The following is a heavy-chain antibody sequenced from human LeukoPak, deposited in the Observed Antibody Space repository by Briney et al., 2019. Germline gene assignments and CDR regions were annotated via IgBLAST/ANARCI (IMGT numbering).Heavy chain of an antibody. V-gene: IGHV5-51*01. CDR2: IYPGDSDT. J-gene: IGHJ6*02. Sequence: PGESLKISCKGSGYSFTSYWIGWVRQMPGKGLEWMGIIYPGDSDTRYSPSFQGQVTFSADKSISTAYLQWSSLKASDTAMYYCARQSSSGYYYYYYGMDVWGQGTTVTVSS. D-gene: IGHD3-22*01. CDR3: ARQSSSGYYYYYYGMDV. CDR1: GYSFTSYW.